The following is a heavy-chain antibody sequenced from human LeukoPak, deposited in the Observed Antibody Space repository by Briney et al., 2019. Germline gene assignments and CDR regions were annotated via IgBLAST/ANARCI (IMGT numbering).Heavy chain of an antibody. J-gene: IGHJ5*02. CDR3: AKDNGWFDP. CDR2: IWYDGSDK. Sequence: PGGSLRLSCAASGFTFSRYGMHWVRQAPGKGLELVAVIWYDGSDKYYADSVKGRFTISRDNSKNTLYLQMNSLRAEDTAVYYCAKDNGWFDPWGQGTLVTVSS. V-gene: IGHV3-30*02. CDR1: GFTFSRYG.